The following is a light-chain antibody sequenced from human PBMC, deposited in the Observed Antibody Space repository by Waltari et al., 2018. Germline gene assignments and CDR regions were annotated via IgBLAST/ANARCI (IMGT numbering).Light chain of an antibody. CDR3: NSHSTTTPVV. J-gene: IGLJ2*01. V-gene: IGLV2-14*03. CDR2: DVT. CDR1: STDVGSYNY. Sequence: QSALTQPASVSGSPGQSIPISCTGPSTDVGSYNYVSWYQQYPGKAPQLILYDVTQRPSGISTRFSGSKSGNTASLTISGLQAEDEADYFCNSHSTTTPVVFGGGTKVTVL.